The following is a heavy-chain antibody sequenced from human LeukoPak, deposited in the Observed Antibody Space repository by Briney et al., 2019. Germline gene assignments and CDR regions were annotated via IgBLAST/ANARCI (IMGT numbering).Heavy chain of an antibody. CDR1: GFTFSTYW. CDR2: INTDGSTT. J-gene: IGHJ6*02. Sequence: GGSLRLSCAASGFTFSTYWMHWVRQAPGKGLVWVSRINTDGSTTTYADSVKGRFTISRDNAKNTLYLQMNSLRAEDTAVYYCAKDLIAVAGPYYYYGMDVWGQGTTVTVSS. D-gene: IGHD6-19*01. V-gene: IGHV3-74*01. CDR3: AKDLIAVAGPYYYYGMDV.